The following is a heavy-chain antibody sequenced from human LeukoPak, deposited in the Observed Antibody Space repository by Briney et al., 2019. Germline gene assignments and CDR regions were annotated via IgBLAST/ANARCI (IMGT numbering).Heavy chain of an antibody. V-gene: IGHV1-2*02. Sequence: ASVKVSCKASGYTFTGYYMHWVRQAPGQGLEWMGWINPNSGGTNYAQKFQGRVTMTRDTSISTAYMELSRLRSDDTAVYYCARGGSFQYSSSWFYYWGQGTLVTVSS. J-gene: IGHJ4*02. CDR1: GYTFTGYY. D-gene: IGHD6-13*01. CDR2: INPNSGGT. CDR3: ARGGSFQYSSSWFYY.